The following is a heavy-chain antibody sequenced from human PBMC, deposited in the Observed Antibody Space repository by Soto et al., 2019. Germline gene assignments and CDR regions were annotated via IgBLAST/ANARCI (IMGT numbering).Heavy chain of an antibody. CDR1: GYTFTSYA. J-gene: IGHJ3*02. Sequence: ASVKVSCKASGYTFTSYAMHWVRQAPGQRLEWMGWINAGNGNTKYSQKFQGRVTITRDTSASTAYMELSSLRSEDTAVYYCARESDLGDDAFDIWGQGTMVTVSS. V-gene: IGHV1-3*01. CDR3: ARESDLGDDAFDI. CDR2: INAGNGNT. D-gene: IGHD3-16*01.